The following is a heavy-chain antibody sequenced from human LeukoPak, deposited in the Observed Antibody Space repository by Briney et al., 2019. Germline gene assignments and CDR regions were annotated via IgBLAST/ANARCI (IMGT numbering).Heavy chain of an antibody. CDR2: IKQDGSEK. D-gene: IGHD1-26*01. Sequence: GGSLRLSCAASGFTFSSYWMSWVRQAPGKGLEWVANIKQDGSEKYYVDSVKGRFTISRDNAKNSLYLQMNSLRAEDTAVYYCARDPPRIVGATKGNYWGQGTLVTVSS. CDR3: ARDPPRIVGATKGNY. CDR1: GFTFSSYW. V-gene: IGHV3-7*01. J-gene: IGHJ4*02.